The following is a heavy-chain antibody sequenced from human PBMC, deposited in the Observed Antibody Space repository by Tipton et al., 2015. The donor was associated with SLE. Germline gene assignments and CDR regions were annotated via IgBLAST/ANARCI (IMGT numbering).Heavy chain of an antibody. CDR1: GFSVYSYG. D-gene: IGHD3-10*01. CDR3: AGELLPSYGMDV. CDR2: ISYDGSKK. Sequence: SLRLSCAASGFSVYSYGMHWVRQTPGKGLEWVAVISYDGSKKYYADSVKGRFTISRDSSPNTLYLQMNSLRTEDTAVYYCAGELLPSYGMDVWGQGTTVTVSS. V-gene: IGHV3-30*03. J-gene: IGHJ6*02.